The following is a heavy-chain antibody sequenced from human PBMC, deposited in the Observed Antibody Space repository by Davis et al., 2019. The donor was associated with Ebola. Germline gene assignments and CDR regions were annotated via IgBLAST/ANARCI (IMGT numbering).Heavy chain of an antibody. V-gene: IGHV4-59*01. J-gene: IGHJ5*02. Sequence: MPSEPLSLTCTVSGCSITSYQWNWVRQSPGKGLEWLGSIHSSGTTNYNPSLKSRVTISMDTSQNQFSLRLNSVTPADTAVYYCAKDNPLRWFGPWGQGTLVTVSS. CDR1: GCSITSYQ. CDR2: IHSSGTT. CDR3: AKDNPLRWFGP. D-gene: IGHD1-14*01.